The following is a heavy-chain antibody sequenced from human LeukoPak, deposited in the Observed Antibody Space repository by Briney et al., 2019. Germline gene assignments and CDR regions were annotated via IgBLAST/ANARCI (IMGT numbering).Heavy chain of an antibody. V-gene: IGHV3-23*01. CDR1: GFTFSSYA. D-gene: IGHD3-3*01. J-gene: IGHJ4*02. Sequence: GGSLRLSCAASGFTFSSYAMSWVRQAPGKGLEWVSATSGSGGSTYYADSVKGRFTISRDNSKNTLYLQMNSLRAEDTAVYYCAKDSTIFGVVTHFDYWGQGTLVTVSS. CDR3: AKDSTIFGVVTHFDY. CDR2: TSGSGGST.